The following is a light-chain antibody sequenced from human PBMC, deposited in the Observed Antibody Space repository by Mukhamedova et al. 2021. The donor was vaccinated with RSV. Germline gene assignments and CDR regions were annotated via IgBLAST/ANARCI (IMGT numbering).Light chain of an antibody. CDR2: WAS. V-gene: IGKV4-1*01. J-gene: IGKJ1*01. CDR3: QQYYTTPRT. CDR1: QSVLYSSNNKNY. Sequence: CKSSQSVLYSSNNKNYLAWYQQKPGQPPKLLIYWASTRESGVPDRFSGSGSGTDFTLTISSLQAEDVAVYYCQQYYTTPRTFGQG.